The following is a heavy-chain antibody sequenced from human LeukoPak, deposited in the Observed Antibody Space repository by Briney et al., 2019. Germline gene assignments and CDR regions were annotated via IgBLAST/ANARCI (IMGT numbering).Heavy chain of an antibody. Sequence: ASVKVSCKVSGYTLTELSMHWVRQAPGQGLEWMGRINPNNGGTNYAQKFQGRVTMTGDTSISIAYMELSSLRSDDTAVYYCTRESGSYHGNDYWGQGTLVTVSS. J-gene: IGHJ4*02. CDR3: TRESGSYHGNDY. CDR2: INPNNGGT. V-gene: IGHV1-2*06. CDR1: GYTLTELS. D-gene: IGHD1-26*01.